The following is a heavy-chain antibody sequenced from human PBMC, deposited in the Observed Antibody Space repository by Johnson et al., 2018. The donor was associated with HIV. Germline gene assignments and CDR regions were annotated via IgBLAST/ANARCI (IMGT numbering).Heavy chain of an antibody. Sequence: VQLVESGGGLVQPGGSLRLSCAASGFTFSSYAMSWVRQAPGKGLEWVSVIYSGGSTYYADSVKGRFTISRDNSKNTLYLQMNSLRAEDTAVYYCAKEGQDLRSSSSDDAFDIWGQGTMVTVSS. D-gene: IGHD6-13*01. V-gene: IGHV3-23*03. CDR2: IYSGGST. CDR1: GFTFSSYA. J-gene: IGHJ3*02. CDR3: AKEGQDLRSSSSDDAFDI.